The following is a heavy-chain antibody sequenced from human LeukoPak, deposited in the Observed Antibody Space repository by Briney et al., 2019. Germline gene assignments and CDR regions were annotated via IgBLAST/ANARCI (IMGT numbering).Heavy chain of an antibody. CDR2: IKPSGGST. Sequence: ASVKVSCKASGYNFISYYMHWVRQAPGQGLEWMGMIKPSGGSTSYAQKFQDRVTMTRDTSTSTVYMELSSLKSEDTAVYYCAREDVVLVDAVRYYYYGMDVWGRGTTVTVSS. J-gene: IGHJ6*02. CDR3: AREDVVLVDAVRYYYYGMDV. CDR1: GYNFISYY. D-gene: IGHD2-8*01. V-gene: IGHV1-46*01.